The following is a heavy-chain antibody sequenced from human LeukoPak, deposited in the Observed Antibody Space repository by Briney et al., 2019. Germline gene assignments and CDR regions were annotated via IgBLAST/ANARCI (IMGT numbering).Heavy chain of an antibody. CDR2: IKEDGSEI. CDR3: AGWAYDSH. Sequence: GGSLRLSCAASGFAFNTYWMSWARQAPGKGLEWVANIKEDGSEIYYVDSVKGRFTISKDNAKNSLYLQMSSLRVEDTAVYYCAGWAYDSHWGQGTLVTVSA. V-gene: IGHV3-7*01. J-gene: IGHJ4*02. D-gene: IGHD3-16*01. CDR1: GFAFNTYW.